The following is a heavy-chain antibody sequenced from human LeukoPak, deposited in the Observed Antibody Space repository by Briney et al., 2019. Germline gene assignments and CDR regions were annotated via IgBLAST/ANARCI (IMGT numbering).Heavy chain of an antibody. J-gene: IGHJ4*02. V-gene: IGHV4-39*01. CDR1: GGSISSSSYC. Sequence: PSETLSLTCTVSGGSISSSSYCWGWIRQPPGKGLEWIGSIYYSGSTYYNPSLKSRVTISVDTSKNQFSLKLNSVTAADTAVYYCARRVGAVAGTGSFDYWGQGTLITVSS. CDR2: IYYSGST. CDR3: ARRVGAVAGTGSFDY. D-gene: IGHD6-19*01.